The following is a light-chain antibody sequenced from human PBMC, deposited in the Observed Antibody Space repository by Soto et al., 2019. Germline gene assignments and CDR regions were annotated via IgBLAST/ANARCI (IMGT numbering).Light chain of an antibody. J-gene: IGKJ5*01. V-gene: IGKV1-12*01. Sequence: DIQMTQSPSFVSASVGDRVTVTCRASQDISSWLDWYQQKPGKAPKLLIYTTSTLGSGVPSRFSGSRSGTDFTLTVSGLQPEDFASYYCQQANRFPITFGQGTRLEIK. CDR2: TTS. CDR1: QDISSW. CDR3: QQANRFPIT.